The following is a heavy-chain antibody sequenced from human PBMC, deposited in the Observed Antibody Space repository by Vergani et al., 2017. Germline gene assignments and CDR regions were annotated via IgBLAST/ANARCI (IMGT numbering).Heavy chain of an antibody. J-gene: IGHJ4*02. Sequence: QVQLVESGGGVVQPGRSLRLSCAASGFTFSNSGFHWVRQAPGKGLEWVAVTSFDGSSKYYADSVKGRFTISRDNSKNTLYLQMNSLRAEDTAVYYCAKDQYPYDSHGAWDYWGQGTLVTVSS. D-gene: IGHD3-22*01. CDR2: TSFDGSSK. CDR1: GFTFSNSG. CDR3: AKDQYPYDSHGAWDY. V-gene: IGHV3-30*18.